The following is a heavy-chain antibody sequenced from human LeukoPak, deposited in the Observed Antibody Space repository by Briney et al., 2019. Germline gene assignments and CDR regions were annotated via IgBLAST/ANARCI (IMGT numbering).Heavy chain of an antibody. Sequence: ASVKVSCKASGYTFTRYGISWVRQAPGQGLEWMGWISTYKGYTNNAQKLQGRVTMTTDTSTSTAYMELGSLRSDDTAVYYCARDRDGYNGLDYWGQGTLVTVSS. CDR2: ISTYKGYT. CDR3: ARDRDGYNGLDY. CDR1: GYTFTRYG. D-gene: IGHD5-24*01. J-gene: IGHJ4*02. V-gene: IGHV1-18*01.